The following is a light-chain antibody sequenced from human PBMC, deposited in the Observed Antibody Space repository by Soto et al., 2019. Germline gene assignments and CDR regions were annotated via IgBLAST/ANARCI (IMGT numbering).Light chain of an antibody. CDR1: SIDVGGYNY. Sequence: QSALTQPASVSGSPGQSITISCTGTSIDVGGYNYVSWYQQHPGKAPKVMIYDVSYRPSGVSNRFSGSKSGNTASLTISGLQVEDEADYYCSSYTSSSTLVVFGGGTKLTVL. J-gene: IGLJ2*01. CDR2: DVS. CDR3: SSYTSSSTLVV. V-gene: IGLV2-14*03.